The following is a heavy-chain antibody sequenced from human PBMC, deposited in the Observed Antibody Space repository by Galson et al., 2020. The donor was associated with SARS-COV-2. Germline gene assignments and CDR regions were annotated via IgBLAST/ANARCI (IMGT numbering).Heavy chain of an antibody. D-gene: IGHD2-21*02. CDR3: ARTLLFWGDAFDI. CDR2: ISYSGIT. V-gene: IGHV4-59*01. Sequence: SETLSLTCTVSGGSISTYYWSWVRQPPGKGLERIGYISYSGITNYNPSLKSRVSISVDTSKNQFSLNLSSVTAADTAVYYCARTLLFWGDAFDIWGQGTMVTVSS. CDR1: GGSISTYY. J-gene: IGHJ3*02.